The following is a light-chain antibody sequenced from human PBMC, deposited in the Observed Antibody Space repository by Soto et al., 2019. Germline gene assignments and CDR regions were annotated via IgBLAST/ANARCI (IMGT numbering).Light chain of an antibody. CDR1: QSISSW. V-gene: IGKV1-5*03. Sequence: DIQMTQSPSTLSASVGDRITITCRASQSISSWLAWYQQKPGKAPKLLIYKASSLESGVPSRFSGSGSGTEFTLTISSLQSEDFGVYYCHQYDNWWTFGQGTKVEIK. CDR3: HQYDNWWT. J-gene: IGKJ1*01. CDR2: KAS.